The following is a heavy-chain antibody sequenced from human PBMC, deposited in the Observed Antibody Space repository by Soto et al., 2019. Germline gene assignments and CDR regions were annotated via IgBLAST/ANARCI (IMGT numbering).Heavy chain of an antibody. Sequence: DVQLVESGGDLVQPGGSLRLSCAASGFAFSDASMSWVRQAPGKGLEWVGRIKTKSSGGTTDYAAPVKGRFTISRDDSKNTVYLQIDSLKAEDTAVYSCTPLASGHYGYDFWGQGTLVTVSS. CDR2: IKTKSSGGTT. D-gene: IGHD3-3*01. J-gene: IGHJ4*02. V-gene: IGHV3-15*01. CDR1: GFAFSDAS. CDR3: TPLASGHYGYDF.